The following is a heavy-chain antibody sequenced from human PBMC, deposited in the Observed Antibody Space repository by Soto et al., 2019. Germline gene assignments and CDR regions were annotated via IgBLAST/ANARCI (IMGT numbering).Heavy chain of an antibody. CDR3: ARHRGRYSRYYYYYYMDV. J-gene: IGHJ6*03. D-gene: IGHD6-13*01. CDR1: GGSISSSSYY. CDR2: IYYSGST. V-gene: IGHV4-39*01. Sequence: TLSLTCTVSGGSISSSSYYWGWIRQPPGKGLEWIGSIYYSGSTYYNPSLKSRVTISVDTSKNQFSLKLSSVTAADTAVYYCARHRGRYSRYYYYYYMDVWGKGTTVTVSS.